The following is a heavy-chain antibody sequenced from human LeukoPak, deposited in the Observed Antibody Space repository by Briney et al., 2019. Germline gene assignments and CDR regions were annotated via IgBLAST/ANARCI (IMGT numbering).Heavy chain of an antibody. V-gene: IGHV3-7*01. D-gene: IGHD2-2*02. CDR3: ARDIQIVVVPAAIRDPPDY. CDR1: GFTFSSYA. J-gene: IGHJ4*02. CDR2: IKQDGSEK. Sequence: GGSLRLSCAASGFTFSSYAMHWVRQAPGKGLEWVANIKQDGSEKYYVDSVKGRFTISRDNAKNSLYLQMNSLRAEDTAVYYCARDIQIVVVPAAIRDPPDYWGQGTLVTVSS.